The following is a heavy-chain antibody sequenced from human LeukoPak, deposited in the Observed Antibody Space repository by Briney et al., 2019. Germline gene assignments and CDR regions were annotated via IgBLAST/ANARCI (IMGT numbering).Heavy chain of an antibody. CDR1: GFTFTYYW. Sequence: GGSLRLSCATSGFTFTYYWMNWIHQAPGKGLEWVANIKQDGSEKFYVDSVKGRFTISRDNAKNSLYLQMISLRVEDTAVYYCVSGRGYWGQGTLVTVSS. V-gene: IGHV3-7*01. J-gene: IGHJ4*02. D-gene: IGHD1-26*01. CDR3: VSGRGY. CDR2: IKQDGSEK.